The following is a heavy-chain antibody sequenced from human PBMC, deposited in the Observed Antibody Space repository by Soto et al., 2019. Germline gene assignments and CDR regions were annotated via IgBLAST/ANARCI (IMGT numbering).Heavy chain of an antibody. D-gene: IGHD3-3*01. CDR2: IVVGSGNT. CDR1: GFTFTSSA. CDR3: TTDALRFLGWLSY. V-gene: IGHV1-58*01. J-gene: IGHJ4*02. Sequence: SVKVSCKASGFTFTSSAVQWVRQARGQRLEWIGWIVVGSGNTNYAQKFQERVTITRDMSTSTAYMELSSLKTEDTAVYYCTTDALRFLGWLSYWGQGTLVTVSS.